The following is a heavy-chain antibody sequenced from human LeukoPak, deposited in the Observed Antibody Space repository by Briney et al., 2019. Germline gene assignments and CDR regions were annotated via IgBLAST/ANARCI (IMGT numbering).Heavy chain of an antibody. J-gene: IGHJ4*02. CDR1: GGTFSSYA. V-gene: IGHV1-69*13. D-gene: IGHD3-10*01. Sequence: GASVKVSCKASGGTFSSYAISWVRQAPGQGLEWMGGIIPIFGTANYAQKFQGRVTITADESTSTAYMELSSLRSEDTAAYYCARERGYGSGSYLFDYWGQGTLVTVSS. CDR3: ARERGYGSGSYLFDY. CDR2: IIPIFGTA.